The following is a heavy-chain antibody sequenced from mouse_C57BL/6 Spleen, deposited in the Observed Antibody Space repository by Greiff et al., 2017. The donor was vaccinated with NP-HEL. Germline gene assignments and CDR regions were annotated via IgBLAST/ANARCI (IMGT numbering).Heavy chain of an antibody. J-gene: IGHJ2*01. D-gene: IGHD3-1*01. CDR3: ARRATGGHFDY. CDR2: IDPSDSYT. CDR1: GYTFTSYW. Sequence: QVQLQQPGAELVMPGASVKLSCKASGYTFTSYWMHWVKQRPGQGLEWIGEIDPSDSYTNYNQKFKGKSTLTVDKSSSTAYMQLSSLTSEDSAVYYCARRATGGHFDYWGQGTTLTVSS. V-gene: IGHV1-69*01.